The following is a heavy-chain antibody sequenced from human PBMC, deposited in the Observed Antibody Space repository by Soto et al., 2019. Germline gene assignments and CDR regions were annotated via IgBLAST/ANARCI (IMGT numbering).Heavy chain of an antibody. D-gene: IGHD4-17*01. CDR1: GDTISTGGYT. CDR3: ARCRPTYGDYPNWFDP. V-gene: IGHV4-30-2*05. Sequence: SETLSLTCDVSGDTISTGGYTWAWIRQPPGKALEWIGHTYHSGNPYYNPSLKSRVIISVDTSRNQFSLKLSSVTAADTAVYYCARCRPTYGDYPNWFDPWGQGTLVTVSS. CDR2: TYHSGNP. J-gene: IGHJ5*02.